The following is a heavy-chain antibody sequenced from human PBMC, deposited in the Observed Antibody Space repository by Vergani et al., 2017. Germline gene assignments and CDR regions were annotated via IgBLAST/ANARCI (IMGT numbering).Heavy chain of an antibody. CDR2: IYYSGST. D-gene: IGHD5-12*01. V-gene: IGHV4-59*01. Sequence: QVQLQESGPGLVKPSETLSLTCTVSGGSISSYYWSWIRQPPGKGLEWIGYIYYSGSTNYNPSLKSRVTISVDTSKNQFSLKLSSVTAADTAVYYCARGRDKYSGYEWGYYFDYWGQGTLVTVSS. J-gene: IGHJ4*02. CDR1: GGSISSYY. CDR3: ARGRDKYSGYEWGYYFDY.